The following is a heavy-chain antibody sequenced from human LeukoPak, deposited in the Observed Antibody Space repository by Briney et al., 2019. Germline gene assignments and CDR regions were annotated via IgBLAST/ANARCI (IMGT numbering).Heavy chain of an antibody. CDR1: GFLFSNSW. V-gene: IGHV3-7*05. D-gene: IGHD5-12*01. J-gene: IGHJ4*02. Sequence: QTGGSLRLSCADSGFLFSNSWMAWVRQAPGRGLEWLANINQDGSAKTCVDSVKGRFTISRDNAKNSLYLQMNSLRAKDTAMYYCARDSGYNAFDYWGQGTLVTVSS. CDR2: INQDGSAK. CDR3: ARDSGYNAFDY.